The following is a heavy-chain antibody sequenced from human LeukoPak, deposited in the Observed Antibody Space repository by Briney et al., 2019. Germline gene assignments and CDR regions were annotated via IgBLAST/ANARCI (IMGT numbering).Heavy chain of an antibody. V-gene: IGHV3-7*01. CDR3: AIWTSGNY. CDR2: MDPSGSQK. CDR1: GFAFSGSW. J-gene: IGHJ4*02. Sequence: GGSLRLSRAASGFAFSGSWMNWVRQAPGKGLEWVANMDPSGSQKRYVDSVKGRFTISKDSPGTSVYLEMYSLRAEDTAIYYCAIWTSGNYWGQGTRVTVSS. D-gene: IGHD1-1*01.